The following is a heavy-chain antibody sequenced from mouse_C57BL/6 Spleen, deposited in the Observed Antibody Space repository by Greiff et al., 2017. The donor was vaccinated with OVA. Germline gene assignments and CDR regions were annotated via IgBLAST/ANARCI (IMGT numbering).Heavy chain of an antibody. Sequence: VQLQQSGAELVRPGASVTLSCKASGYTFTDYEMHWVKQTPVHGLEWIGAIDPETGGTAYNQKFKGKAILTADKSSSTAYMELRSLTSEVSAVYYSTRRDDGYYRDYWGQGTSVTVSS. CDR2: IDPETGGT. V-gene: IGHV1-15*01. CDR3: TRRDDGYYRDY. J-gene: IGHJ4*01. D-gene: IGHD2-3*01. CDR1: GYTFTDYE.